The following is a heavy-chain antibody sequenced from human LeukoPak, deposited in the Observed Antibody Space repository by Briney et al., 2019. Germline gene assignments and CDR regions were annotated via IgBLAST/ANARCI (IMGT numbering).Heavy chain of an antibody. CDR1: GFTFIKGW. CDR3: ARDQRSVLRWSPPG. CDR2: VKSKSDGGTI. J-gene: IGHJ4*02. Sequence: GGSLRLSCTASGFTFIKGWMSWVRQAPGKGLEWVGRVKSKSDGGTIDYGAPVKGRFTISRDDSKNMLYLQMNSLRAEDTAVYYCARDQRSVLRWSPPGWGQGTPVTVSS. V-gene: IGHV3-15*01. D-gene: IGHD4-23*01.